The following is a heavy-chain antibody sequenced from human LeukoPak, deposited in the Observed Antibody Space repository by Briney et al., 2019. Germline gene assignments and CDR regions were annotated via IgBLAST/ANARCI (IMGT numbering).Heavy chain of an antibody. Sequence: PSETLSLTCTVSGGSVSSGSYYWSWIRQPPGKGLEWIGYIYYSGSTNYNPSLKSRVTISVDTSKNQFSLKLSSVTAADTAVYYCAREYMVRGVMSIYYYYGMDVWGQGTTVTVSS. CDR3: AREYMVRGVMSIYYYYGMDV. D-gene: IGHD3-10*01. V-gene: IGHV4-61*01. CDR2: IYYSGST. J-gene: IGHJ6*02. CDR1: GGSVSSGSYY.